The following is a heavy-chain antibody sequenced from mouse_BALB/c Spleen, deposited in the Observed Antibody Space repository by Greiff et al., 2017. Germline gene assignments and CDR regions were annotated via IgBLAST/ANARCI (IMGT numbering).Heavy chain of an antibody. J-gene: IGHJ3*01. CDR3: ARDRFAY. V-gene: IGHV1-7*01. CDR2: INPSTGYT. CDR1: GYTFTSYW. Sequence: QVQLKQSGAELAKPGASVKMSCKASGYTFTSYWMHWVKQRPGQGLEWIGYINPSTGYTEYNQKFKDKATLTADKSSSTAYMQLSSLTSEDSAVYYCARDRFAYWGQGTLVTVSA.